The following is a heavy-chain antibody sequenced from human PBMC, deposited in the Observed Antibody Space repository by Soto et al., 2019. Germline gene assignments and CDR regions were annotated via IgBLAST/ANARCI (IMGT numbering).Heavy chain of an antibody. CDR2: IWYDGSNK. CDR1: GFTFSSYG. D-gene: IGHD3-3*01. CDR3: ARDSTARWSGYYTLDDAFDI. Sequence: GGSLRLSCAASGFTFSSYGMHWVRQAPGKGLEWVAVIWYDGSNKYYADSVKGRFTISRDNSKNTLYLQMNSLRAEDTAVYYCARDSTARWSGYYTLDDAFDIWGQGTMVTVSS. V-gene: IGHV3-33*01. J-gene: IGHJ3*02.